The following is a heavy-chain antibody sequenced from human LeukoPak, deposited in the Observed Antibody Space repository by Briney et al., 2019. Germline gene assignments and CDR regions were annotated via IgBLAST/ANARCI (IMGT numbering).Heavy chain of an antibody. D-gene: IGHD3-9*01. Sequence: SDTLSLTCTLSGGPIHSYYWSWIPQPPGKGLEWIGYIYYNGSSNYNPSLKSRVTISVDPSKNKFFLELSSVTAADTAVYYCARDFDAADRYYDYMDGWGKGTTVTVCS. V-gene: IGHV4-59*01. CDR1: GGPIHSYY. CDR2: IYYNGSS. CDR3: ARDFDAADRYYDYMDG. J-gene: IGHJ6*03.